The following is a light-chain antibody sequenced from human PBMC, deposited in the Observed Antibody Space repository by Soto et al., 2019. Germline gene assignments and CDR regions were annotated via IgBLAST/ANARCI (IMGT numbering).Light chain of an antibody. Sequence: EIVLTHSPGTLSLSPGEIATLYFSASQSVTNNYLAWYQHKPGQAPRLVIYGASSRATGIPDRFSASGSGTDFTLTISRLEPEDFAVYYCQQYNNWPTFGQGTKVDIK. V-gene: IGKV3-20*01. J-gene: IGKJ1*01. CDR2: GAS. CDR1: QSVTNNY. CDR3: QQYNNWPT.